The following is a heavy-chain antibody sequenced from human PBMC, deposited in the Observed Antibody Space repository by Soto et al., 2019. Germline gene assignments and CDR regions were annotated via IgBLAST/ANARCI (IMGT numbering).Heavy chain of an antibody. Sequence: QVQLVESGGGVVQPGRSLRLSCAASGFTFSSYGMHWVRQAPGKGLEWVAVISYDGSNKYYADSVKGRFTIARDNSKNTVYLQMSSLRAEDTAVYYCVKDGSSVWPYYYGLDVWGQGTSVTVSS. V-gene: IGHV3-30*18. CDR2: ISYDGSNK. D-gene: IGHD6-19*01. J-gene: IGHJ6*02. CDR1: GFTFSSYG. CDR3: VKDGSSVWPYYYGLDV.